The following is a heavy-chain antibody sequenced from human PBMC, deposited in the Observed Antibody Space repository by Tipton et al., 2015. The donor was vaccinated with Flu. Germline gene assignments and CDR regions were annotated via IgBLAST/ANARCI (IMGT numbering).Heavy chain of an antibody. CDR2: IYHGGRT. V-gene: IGHV4-39*07. CDR3: ARARVVTGPTAWFDM. D-gene: IGHD5-18*01. Sequence: TLSLTCSVSGGSIISTNYFWSWIRQSPGKGLEWIGTIYHGGRTYYNPSLEGRVTISVGMSMSEFSLRLRSVTAADTGVYYCARARVVTGPTAWFDMWGQGTLVTVSS. J-gene: IGHJ5*02. CDR1: GGSIISTNYF.